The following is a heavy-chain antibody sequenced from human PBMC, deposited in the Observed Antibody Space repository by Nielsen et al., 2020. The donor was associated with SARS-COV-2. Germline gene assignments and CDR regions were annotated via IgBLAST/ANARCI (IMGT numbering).Heavy chain of an antibody. CDR2: ISSSSSTI. CDR3: ARDRTPLRFLEWLSKTNDYYYGMDV. Sequence: WIRQPPGKGLEWVSYISSSSSTIYYADSVKGRFTISRDNAKNSLYLQMNSLRAEDTAVYYCARDRTPLRFLEWLSKTNDYYYGMDVWGQGTTVTVSS. D-gene: IGHD3-3*01. V-gene: IGHV3-11*04. J-gene: IGHJ6*02.